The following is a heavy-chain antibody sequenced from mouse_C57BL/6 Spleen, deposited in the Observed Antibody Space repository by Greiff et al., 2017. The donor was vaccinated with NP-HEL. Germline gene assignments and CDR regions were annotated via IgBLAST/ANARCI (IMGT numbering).Heavy chain of an antibody. CDR1: GYTFTSYW. V-gene: IGHV1-69*01. D-gene: IGHD1-1*01. Sequence: QVQLQQPGAELVMPGASVKLSCKASGYTFTSYWMHWVRQRPGQGLEWIGEIDPSASYTNYNQKFKGKSTLTVDKSSSTAYMQLSSLTSEDAAVYYCARGGAVGGYWGQGTTLTVSS. J-gene: IGHJ2*01. CDR2: IDPSASYT. CDR3: ARGGAVGGY.